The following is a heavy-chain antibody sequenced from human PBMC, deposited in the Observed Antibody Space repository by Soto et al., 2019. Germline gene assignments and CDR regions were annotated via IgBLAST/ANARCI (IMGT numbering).Heavy chain of an antibody. Sequence: ASVNVSCKAAGYTFTSYAMHWVRQAPGQRLEWMGWINAGNGNTKYSQKFQGRVTITRDTSASTAYMELSSLRSEDTAVYYCARVAGYNYYYYGMDVWGQGTTVTVSS. CDR2: INAGNGNT. CDR3: ARVAGYNYYYYGMDV. V-gene: IGHV1-3*01. D-gene: IGHD5-18*01. CDR1: GYTFTSYA. J-gene: IGHJ6*02.